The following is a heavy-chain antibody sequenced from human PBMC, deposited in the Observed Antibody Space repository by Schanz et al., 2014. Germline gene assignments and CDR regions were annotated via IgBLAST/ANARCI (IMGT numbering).Heavy chain of an antibody. Sequence: EVQLVESGGGLVKPGGSLRLSCAASGFTFSSYAMSWVRQAPGKGLEWVSALSGSGGSTYYADSVKGRFTISRDNSKNTLYLQMNSLRAGDTAVYYCARVPYGSGSYWDYWGQGTLVTVSS. CDR2: LSGSGGST. V-gene: IGHV3-23*04. D-gene: IGHD3-10*01. J-gene: IGHJ4*02. CDR1: GFTFSSYA. CDR3: ARVPYGSGSYWDY.